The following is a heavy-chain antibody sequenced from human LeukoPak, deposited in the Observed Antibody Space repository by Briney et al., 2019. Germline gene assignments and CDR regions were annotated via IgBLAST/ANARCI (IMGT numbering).Heavy chain of an antibody. Sequence: SETLSLTCTVSGGSISTSGYYWGWIRQPPGKGLEWIGSIDYSGSTYYNPSLKSRVTISVDTSKNQFSLKLSSVTAADTAVYYCVRDGTWGSYWGQGTLVTVSS. V-gene: IGHV4-39*02. J-gene: IGHJ4*02. CDR2: IDYSGST. CDR3: VRDGTWGSY. D-gene: IGHD3-16*01. CDR1: GGSISTSGYY.